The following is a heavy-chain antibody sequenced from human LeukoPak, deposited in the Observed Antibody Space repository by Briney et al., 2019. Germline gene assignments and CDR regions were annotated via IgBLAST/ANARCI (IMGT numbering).Heavy chain of an antibody. Sequence: PSETLTLTCTASGGSIISYYWSWFRQPPGKGLEWIGYIYYSGSTNYNPSLKSRVTIAVHTYKKQFSLKLSSVTAADTAVYYCARSIVVAGFVSDYYYYAMDVWGQGTTVTVSS. CDR2: IYYSGST. CDR3: ARSIVVAGFVSDYYYYAMDV. V-gene: IGHV4-59*12. D-gene: IGHD6-19*01. J-gene: IGHJ6*02. CDR1: GGSIISYY.